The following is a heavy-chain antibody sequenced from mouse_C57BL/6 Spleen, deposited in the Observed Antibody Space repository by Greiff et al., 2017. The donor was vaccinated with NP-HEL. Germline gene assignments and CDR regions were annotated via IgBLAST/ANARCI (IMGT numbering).Heavy chain of an antibody. CDR2: IWGDGST. CDR3: AIFLLRYYYYAMDY. Sequence: VQGVESGPGLVAPSQSLSITCTVSGFSLTSYGVSWVRQPPGKGLEWLGVIWGDGSTNYHSALISRLSISKDNSKSQVFLKLNSLQTDDTATYYCAIFLLRYYYYAMDYWGQGTSVTVSS. J-gene: IGHJ4*01. V-gene: IGHV2-3*01. CDR1: GFSLTSYG. D-gene: IGHD1-1*01.